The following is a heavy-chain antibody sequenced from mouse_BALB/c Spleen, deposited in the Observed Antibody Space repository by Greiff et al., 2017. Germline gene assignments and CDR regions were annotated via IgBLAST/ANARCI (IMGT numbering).Heavy chain of an antibody. CDR3: ARGLRHYFDY. CDR1: GFTFSSFG. J-gene: IGHJ2*01. D-gene: IGHD2-2*01. CDR2: ISSGSSTI. V-gene: IGHV5-17*02. Sequence: EVKLVESGGGLVQPGGSRKLSCAASGFTFSSFGMHWVRQAPEKGLEWVAYISSGSSTIYYADTVKGRFTISRDNPKNTLFLQMTSLRSEDTAMYYCARGLRHYFDYWGQGTTLTVSS.